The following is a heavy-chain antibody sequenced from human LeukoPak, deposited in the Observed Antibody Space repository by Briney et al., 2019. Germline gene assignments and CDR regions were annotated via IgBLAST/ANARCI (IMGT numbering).Heavy chain of an antibody. J-gene: IGHJ4*02. CDR1: GFTFSSYA. D-gene: IGHD3-3*01. V-gene: IGHV3-7*01. CDR3: ARATSYFDFWSGYYKADY. CDR2: IKQDGSEK. Sequence: GGSLRLSCAASGFTFSSYAMSWVRQAPGKGLEWVANIKQDGSEKYYVDSVKGRFTISRDNAKNSLYLQMNSLRAEDTAVYYCARATSYFDFWSGYYKADYWGQGTLVTVSS.